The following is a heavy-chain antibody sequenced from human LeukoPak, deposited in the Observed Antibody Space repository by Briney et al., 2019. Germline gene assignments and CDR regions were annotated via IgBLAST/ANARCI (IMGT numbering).Heavy chain of an antibody. J-gene: IGHJ4*02. CDR3: ARSVYPHYYFDY. CDR1: GGSITSHY. Sequence: SETLSLTCTVSGGSITSHYWNSIRQPPGKGLEWIGYINHNGYSNSNPSLKSRVTISRDTSKNQFSLKLNSVTAADTAVYYCARSVYPHYYFDYWGQATLVTVSP. D-gene: IGHD3-16*01. CDR2: INHNGYS. V-gene: IGHV4-59*11.